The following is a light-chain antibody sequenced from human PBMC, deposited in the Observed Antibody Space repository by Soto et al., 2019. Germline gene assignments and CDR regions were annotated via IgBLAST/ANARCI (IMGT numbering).Light chain of an antibody. CDR3: SSYAGSNNVV. CDR2: EVS. Sequence: QSALPQPPSASGSPGQSVTISCTGTRSDVGGYNYVSWYQQHPGKAPKLMIYEVSKRPSGVPDRFSGSKSGNTASLTVSGLQAEDEADYYCSSYAGSNNVVFGGGTKVTVL. V-gene: IGLV2-8*01. CDR1: RSDVGGYNY. J-gene: IGLJ2*01.